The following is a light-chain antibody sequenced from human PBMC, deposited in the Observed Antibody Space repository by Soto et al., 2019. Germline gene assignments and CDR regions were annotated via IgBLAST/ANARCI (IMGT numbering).Light chain of an antibody. J-gene: IGKJ1*01. V-gene: IGKV3-20*01. CDR3: HHYET. CDR2: GAS. CDR1: QSVSRSY. Sequence: EIVLTQSPATLSLSPGGRATLSCRASQSVSRSYLGWYQQKPGQAPRLLMYGASIRAAGVPDRFSGSGSGTEFTLTISRLEPEDFTVYYCHHYETFGQGTKVDIK.